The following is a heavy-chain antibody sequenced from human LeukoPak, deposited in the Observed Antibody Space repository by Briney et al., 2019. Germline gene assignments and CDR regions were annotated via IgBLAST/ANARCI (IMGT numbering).Heavy chain of an antibody. D-gene: IGHD5-24*01. Sequence: PGGSLRLSCAASGFTFNRFGMHWVRQAPGKGLEWVAIISYDGSDKYYADSVKGRFIISRDNSKNTLYLQMNSLRAEDTAVYFCEALSSDGSAYFFDYWGQGTLVTVSS. CDR1: GFTFNRFG. CDR2: ISYDGSDK. V-gene: IGHV3-30*03. CDR3: EALSSDGSAYFFDY. J-gene: IGHJ4*02.